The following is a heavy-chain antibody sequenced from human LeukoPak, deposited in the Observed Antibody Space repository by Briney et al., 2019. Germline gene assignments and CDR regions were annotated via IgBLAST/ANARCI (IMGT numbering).Heavy chain of an antibody. CDR1: GGTFSSYA. CDR2: IIPIFGTA. D-gene: IGHD3-22*01. V-gene: IGHV1-69*05. CDR3: ARGPDYDSSGLDY. J-gene: IGHJ4*02. Sequence: SVRVSCKASGGTFSSYAISWVRQAPGQGLEWMGRIIPIFGTANYAQKFQGRVTITTDESTSTAYMELSSLRSEDTAVYYCARGPDYDSSGLDYWGQGTLVTVSS.